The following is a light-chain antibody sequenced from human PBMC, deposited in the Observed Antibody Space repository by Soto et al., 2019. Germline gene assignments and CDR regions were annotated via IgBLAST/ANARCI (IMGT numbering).Light chain of an antibody. V-gene: IGKV1-33*01. CDR3: QQYDNLPWT. Sequence: DIQMTQSPSSLSASVGDRVTITCQASKDISNYLNWYQQKPGKAPKLLIYDASNLETGVPSRFSGSGSGTDFTFTISSLQPEDIATYYCQQYDNLPWTFGQGTTVEIK. J-gene: IGKJ1*01. CDR2: DAS. CDR1: KDISNY.